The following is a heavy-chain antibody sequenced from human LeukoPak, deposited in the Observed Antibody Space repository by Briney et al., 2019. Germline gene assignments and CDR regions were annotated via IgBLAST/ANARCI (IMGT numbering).Heavy chain of an antibody. J-gene: IGHJ3*02. D-gene: IGHD3-22*01. CDR3: ARTFYYDSPDGFDI. Sequence: SETLSLTCSVSGDPISSRDYYWGWIRQPPGRGLEWIGEINHSGSTNYNPSLKSRVTISVDTSKNQFSLKLSSVTAADTAVYYCARTFYYDSPDGFDIWGQGTVVIVSS. CDR1: GDPISSRDYY. CDR2: INHSGST. V-gene: IGHV4-39*07.